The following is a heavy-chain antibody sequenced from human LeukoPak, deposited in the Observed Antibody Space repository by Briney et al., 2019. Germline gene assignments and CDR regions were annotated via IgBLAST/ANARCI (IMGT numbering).Heavy chain of an antibody. CDR3: ARGPETFGYAERSTWFDP. V-gene: IGHV3-30-3*01. D-gene: IGHD1-1*01. Sequence: GGSLRLSCAASGFTFSTYAIHWVRQAPGKGLEWVAVISDDGGTKFYADSVRGRFTIFRDNSKNTLYLQMNSLGAEDTAVYHCARGPETFGYAERSTWFDPWGQGTLVTVSS. CDR1: GFTFSTYA. J-gene: IGHJ5*02. CDR2: ISDDGGTK.